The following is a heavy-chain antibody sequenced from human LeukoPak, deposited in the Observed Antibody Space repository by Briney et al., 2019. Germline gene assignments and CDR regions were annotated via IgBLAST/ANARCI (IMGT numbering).Heavy chain of an antibody. CDR3: AREVEMATIGVDAFDI. J-gene: IGHJ3*02. Sequence: GASVKVSCEASGGTFSSYAISLVRQAPGQGLEWMGGIIPIFGTANYAQKFQGRVTITTDESTSTAYMELSSLRSEDTAVYYCAREVEMATIGVDAFDIWGQGTMVTVSS. D-gene: IGHD5-24*01. CDR2: IIPIFGTA. V-gene: IGHV1-69*05. CDR1: GGTFSSYA.